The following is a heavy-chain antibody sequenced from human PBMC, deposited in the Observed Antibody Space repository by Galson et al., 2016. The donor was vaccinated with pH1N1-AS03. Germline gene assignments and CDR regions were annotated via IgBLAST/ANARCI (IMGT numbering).Heavy chain of an antibody. D-gene: IGHD3-10*01. CDR2: SSAYNFNT. J-gene: IGHJ4*02. CDR3: ARSGSGSFYEGDF. V-gene: IGHV1-18*01. CDR1: GYTFTNYA. Sequence: SVKVSCKASGYTFTNYAISWVRQAPGQGLEWMGWSSAYNFNTNYAQKLQGRVTMTTDTSTSTAYTELRSLRSDDTAVYYCARSGSGSFYEGDFWGQGTLVSVSS.